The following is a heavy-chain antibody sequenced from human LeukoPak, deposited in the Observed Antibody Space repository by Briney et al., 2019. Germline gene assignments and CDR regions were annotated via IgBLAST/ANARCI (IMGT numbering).Heavy chain of an antibody. CDR1: GFSLTTSGVG. CDR3: AHTWRFRRYYASGSYYNRDYYYFYFDV. Sequence: SGPTLVKPTQTLTLTCSFSGFSLTTSGVGVGWIRQPPGKALEWLALIYWDDDKRYRPSLKSRLTITKDTSKNQVVLTMTNMDPVDTATYYCAHTWRFRRYYASGSYYNRDYYYFYFDVWGKGSTVTVSS. D-gene: IGHD3-10*01. J-gene: IGHJ6*03. V-gene: IGHV2-5*02. CDR2: IYWDDDK.